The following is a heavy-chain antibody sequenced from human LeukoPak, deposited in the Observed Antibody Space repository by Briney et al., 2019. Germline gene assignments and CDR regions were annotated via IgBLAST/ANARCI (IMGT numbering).Heavy chain of an antibody. V-gene: IGHV4-59*02. J-gene: IGHJ4*02. CDR1: SGSVNSYY. CDR3: ARAAYDFWSGYSGH. CDR2: IYYSGST. D-gene: IGHD3-3*01. Sequence: SETLSLTCTVSSGSVNSYYWSWIRQPPGKGLEWIGYIYYSGSTNYNPSLKSRVTISVDTSKNQFSLKLSSVTAADTAVYYCARAAYDFWSGYSGHWGQGTLVTVSS.